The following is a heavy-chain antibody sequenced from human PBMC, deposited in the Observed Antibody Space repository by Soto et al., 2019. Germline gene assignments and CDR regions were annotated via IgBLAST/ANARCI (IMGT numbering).Heavy chain of an antibody. V-gene: IGHV4-31*03. J-gene: IGHJ5*02. CDR3: ARMYSSGSGWFHP. CDR2: FYSSGSI. D-gene: IGHD6-19*01. CDR1: GYSITAGGYY. Sequence: PSETLSLTCFVSGYSITAGGYYWSWIRHHPGKGLEWIGSFYSSGSIIYNTSLRSRVSISGDTSSNQFSMGLTSVTAADTARYYCARMYSSGSGWFHPWGQGTLVTVSS.